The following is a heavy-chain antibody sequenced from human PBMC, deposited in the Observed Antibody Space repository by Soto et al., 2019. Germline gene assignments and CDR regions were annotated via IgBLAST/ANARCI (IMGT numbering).Heavy chain of an antibody. J-gene: IGHJ6*02. V-gene: IGHV5-51*01. D-gene: IGHD4-4*01. CDR3: ATTHYSNVGYSYGIDV. CDR2: IYPGDSDT. CDR1: GYSFTSYW. Sequence: ESLTISCKGSGYSFTSYWIGWVRQMPGKGLEWMGIIYPGDSDTRYSPSFQGQVTISADKSISTAYLQWSSLTASDTAMYYCATTHYSNVGYSYGIDVSSQRTTVTV.